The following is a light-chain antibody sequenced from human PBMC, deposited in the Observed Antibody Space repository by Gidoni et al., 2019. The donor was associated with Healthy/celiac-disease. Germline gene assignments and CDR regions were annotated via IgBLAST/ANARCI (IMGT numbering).Light chain of an antibody. V-gene: IGKV1-39*01. Sequence: DIKMTQSPSSLSASVGDRVTITCRASQSISSYLNWYQQKPGKAPKLLIYAASSLHSGVPSRFSGSGSGTYFTLTISSLQPEDLATYYCQQSYSTPSTFGQGTKLEIK. J-gene: IGKJ2*02. CDR2: AAS. CDR3: QQSYSTPST. CDR1: QSISSY.